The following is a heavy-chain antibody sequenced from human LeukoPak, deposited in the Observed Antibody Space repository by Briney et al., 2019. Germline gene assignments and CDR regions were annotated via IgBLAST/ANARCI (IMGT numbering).Heavy chain of an antibody. Sequence: GTSLRLSRATSGFTFRNYGVHWVRQAPGKGLEWVAVISNDGRNKYYADSVKGRFTISRDNSKNTLYLQMNSLRPEDTAVYYCAKVGYVEDTAKVGHYFDYWGQGTLVTVSS. J-gene: IGHJ4*02. D-gene: IGHD5-18*01. V-gene: IGHV3-30*18. CDR2: ISNDGRNK. CDR3: AKVGYVEDTAKVGHYFDY. CDR1: GFTFRNYG.